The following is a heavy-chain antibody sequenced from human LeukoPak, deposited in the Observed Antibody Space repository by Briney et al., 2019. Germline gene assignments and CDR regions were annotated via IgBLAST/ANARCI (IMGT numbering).Heavy chain of an antibody. CDR1: GYTFTSYA. CDR2: INAGNGNT. J-gene: IGHJ5*02. V-gene: IGHV1-3*01. D-gene: IGHD3-10*01. CDR3: ARANTMVREPQVSVDWFDP. Sequence: GASVKVSCKASGYTFTSYAMHWVRQAPGQRLEWMGWINAGNGNTKYSQKFQGRVTITRDTSASTAYMELSSLRSEDTAVYYCARANTMVREPQVSVDWFDPWGQGTLVTVSS.